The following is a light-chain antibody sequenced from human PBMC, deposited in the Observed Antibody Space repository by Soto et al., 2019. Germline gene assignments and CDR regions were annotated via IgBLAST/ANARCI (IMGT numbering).Light chain of an antibody. CDR1: QSVSSSY. V-gene: IGKV3-20*01. J-gene: IGKJ2*01. CDR2: GAS. Sequence: EIVLTQSPGTLSLSPGERATLSCRASQSVSSSYLAWYQQKPRQAPRLLIYGASSRATGIPDRFSGSGSGTDFTLNISRLEPEEFAVYYCQQYGSSSYTFGQGTKLEIK. CDR3: QQYGSSSYT.